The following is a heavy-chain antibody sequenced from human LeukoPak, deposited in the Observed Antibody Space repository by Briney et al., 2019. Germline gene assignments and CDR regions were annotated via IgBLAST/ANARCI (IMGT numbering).Heavy chain of an antibody. J-gene: IGHJ3*02. Sequence: SETLSLTCTVSGGSISSYYWSWIRQPPGKGLEWIGYIYYSGSTNYNPSLKSRVTISVDTSKNQFSLKLSSVTAADTAVYYCARDRPGWSGYYRGSDAFDIWGQGTMVTVSS. CDR2: IYYSGST. V-gene: IGHV4-59*01. D-gene: IGHD3-3*01. CDR3: ARDRPGWSGYYRGSDAFDI. CDR1: GGSISSYY.